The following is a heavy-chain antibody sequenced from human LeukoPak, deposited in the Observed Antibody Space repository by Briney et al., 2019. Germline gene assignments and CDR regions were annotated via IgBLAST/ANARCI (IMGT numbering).Heavy chain of an antibody. CDR2: ICHSGST. D-gene: IGHD6-19*01. J-gene: IGHJ3*02. V-gene: IGHV4-38-2*01. Sequence: SETLSLTCAVSGYSISSGYYWGWIRQPPGKGLEWIGNICHSGSTYYNPSLKSRVTISVDTSKNQFSLKLSSVTAADTAVYYCARHSSGWYWAFDIWGQGTMVTVSS. CDR3: ARHSSGWYWAFDI. CDR1: GYSISSGYY.